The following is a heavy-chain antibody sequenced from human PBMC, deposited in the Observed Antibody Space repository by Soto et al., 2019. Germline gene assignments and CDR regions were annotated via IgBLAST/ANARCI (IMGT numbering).Heavy chain of an antibody. V-gene: IGHV1-2*04. D-gene: IGHD2-15*01. J-gene: IGHJ4*02. CDR1: GYTFTGYY. CDR2: INPNSGGT. CDR3: ARDSPLGYCSGGSCYSLAFDY. Sequence: ASVKVSCKASGYTFTGYYMHWVRQAPGQGLEWMGWINPNSGGTNYAQKFQGWVTMTRDTSISTAYMELSRLRSDDTAVYYCARDSPLGYCSGGSCYSLAFDYWGQGALVTVSS.